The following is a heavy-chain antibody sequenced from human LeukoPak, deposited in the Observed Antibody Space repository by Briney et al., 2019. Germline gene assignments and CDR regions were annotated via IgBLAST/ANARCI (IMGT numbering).Heavy chain of an antibody. D-gene: IGHD3-22*01. CDR1: GGTFSSYA. J-gene: IGHJ3*02. CDR2: IIPILGIA. CDR3: ARHSSGSQGFAFDI. V-gene: IGHV1-69*04. Sequence: GASVKVSCKASGGTFSSYAISWVRQAPGQGLEWMGRIIPILGIANYAQKFQGRVTITADKSTSTAYMELSSLRSEDTAVYYCARHSSGSQGFAFDIWGQGTMVTVSS.